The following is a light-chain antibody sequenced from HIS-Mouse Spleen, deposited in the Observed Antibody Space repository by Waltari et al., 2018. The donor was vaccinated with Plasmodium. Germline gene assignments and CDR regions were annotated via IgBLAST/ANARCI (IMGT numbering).Light chain of an antibody. CDR3: QQYNNWSFT. J-gene: IGKJ3*01. Sequence: EIVMTLSPATLSVSPGASATLSYRASQSVSSNLAWYQQKPGQAPRLLIYGASTRATGIPARFSGSGSGTEFTLTISSLQSEDFAVYYCQQYNNWSFTFGPGTKVDIK. CDR2: GAS. CDR1: QSVSSN. V-gene: IGKV3-15*01.